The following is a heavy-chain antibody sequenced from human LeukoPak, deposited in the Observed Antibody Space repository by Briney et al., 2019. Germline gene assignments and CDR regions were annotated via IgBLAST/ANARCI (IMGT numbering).Heavy chain of an antibody. D-gene: IGHD3-22*01. Sequence: WASVKVSCKVSGYTLTELSMHWVRQAPGKGLEWMGWINPNSGVTNYAQKFQGRVTMTRDTSISTAYMELSRLDSDDTAVYYCAGVAYIFDSSGYYHGGDFDYWGQGALVTVSS. CDR2: INPNSGVT. CDR1: GYTLTELS. J-gene: IGHJ4*02. V-gene: IGHV1-2*02. CDR3: AGVAYIFDSSGYYHGGDFDY.